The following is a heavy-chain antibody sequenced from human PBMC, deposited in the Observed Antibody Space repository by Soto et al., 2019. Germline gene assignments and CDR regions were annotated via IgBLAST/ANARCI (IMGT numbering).Heavy chain of an antibody. CDR3: AGMEIADLSDY. D-gene: IGHD6-13*01. CDR1: GGYISSYY. Sequence: SQTLSLPCTVSGGYISSYYWSWIRQPPGKGLEWMGYIYYSGSNYYNPPLKCRVTISVYTSKNQFSLKLSSVTAADTAVYYCAGMEIADLSDYWGQGSLVTVSS. CDR2: IYYSGSN. J-gene: IGHJ4*02. V-gene: IGHV4-59*08.